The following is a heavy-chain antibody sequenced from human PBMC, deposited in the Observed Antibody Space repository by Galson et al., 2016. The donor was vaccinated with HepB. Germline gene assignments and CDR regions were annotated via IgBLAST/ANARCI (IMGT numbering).Heavy chain of an antibody. V-gene: IGHV3-30-3*01. D-gene: IGHD3-16*01. CDR3: ARDWGYLDYYYYGMDV. Sequence: SLRLSCAPSGITLSTYAMHWVRQAPGKGLEWVAVISNDGSNKYYADSVRGRSNISRDYSKDTLYRQMNSLRPEDTAGYHCARDWGYLDYYYYGMDVCGKGTTVTVSS. CDR2: ISNDGSNK. CDR1: GITLSTYA. J-gene: IGHJ6*04.